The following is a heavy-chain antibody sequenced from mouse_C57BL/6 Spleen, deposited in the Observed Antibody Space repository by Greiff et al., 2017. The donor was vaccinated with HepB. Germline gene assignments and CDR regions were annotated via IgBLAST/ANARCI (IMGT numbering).Heavy chain of an antibody. V-gene: IGHV1-80*01. CDR1: GYAFSSYW. CDR2: IYPGDGDT. CDR3: AIEGAAQATDAMDY. D-gene: IGHD3-2*02. Sequence: VKLQQSGAELVKPGASVKISCKASGYAFSSYWMNWVKQRPGKGLEWIGQIYPGDGDTNYNGKFKGKATLTADKSSSTAYMQLSSLTSEDSAVYFCAIEGAAQATDAMDYWGQGTSVTVSS. J-gene: IGHJ4*01.